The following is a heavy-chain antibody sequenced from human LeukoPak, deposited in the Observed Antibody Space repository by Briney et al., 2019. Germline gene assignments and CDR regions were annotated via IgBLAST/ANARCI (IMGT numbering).Heavy chain of an antibody. D-gene: IGHD3-22*01. CDR1: GFTFSSYA. Sequence: GGSLRLSCAASGFTFSSYAMHWVRQAPGKGLEWVAVISYDGSNKYYADSVKGRFTISRDNPKNTLYLQMNSLRAEDTAVYYCAREPDSSGYSRNFDYWGQGTLVTVSS. CDR2: ISYDGSNK. J-gene: IGHJ4*02. V-gene: IGHV3-30-3*01. CDR3: AREPDSSGYSRNFDY.